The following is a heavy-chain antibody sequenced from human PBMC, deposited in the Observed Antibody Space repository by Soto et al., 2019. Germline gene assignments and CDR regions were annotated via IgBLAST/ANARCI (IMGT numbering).Heavy chain of an antibody. J-gene: IGHJ5*02. Sequence: QVQLVESGGGVVQPGRSLRLSCVASGFTFSNHGMHWVRQAPGKGLEWVAVTSYDGSNKHYADSVKGRFTISRDNSKYTLDLQMNSLRAEDTAVYYCAKSSGWYINWFDPWGQGTLVTVSS. CDR2: TSYDGSNK. CDR3: AKSSGWYINWFDP. CDR1: GFTFSNHG. D-gene: IGHD6-19*01. V-gene: IGHV3-30*18.